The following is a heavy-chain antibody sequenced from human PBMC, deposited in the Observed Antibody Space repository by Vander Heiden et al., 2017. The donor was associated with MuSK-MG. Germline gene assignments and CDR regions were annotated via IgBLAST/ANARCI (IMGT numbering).Heavy chain of an antibody. V-gene: IGHV3-30-3*01. CDR1: GFTFSSYA. CDR2: VSYDGNNK. Sequence: QVQLVESGGRVAQSGSSLRLSCAASGFTFSSYAMHWVRQAPGKGLEWVAVVSYDGNNKFYPDSVKGRFSISRDNFKNTLFLQMDSLRIEDAGVYFCARGPYTLGPTPKFYFDVWGRGTLVTVSS. D-gene: IGHD5-18*01. J-gene: IGHJ4*02. CDR3: ARGPYTLGPTPKFYFDV.